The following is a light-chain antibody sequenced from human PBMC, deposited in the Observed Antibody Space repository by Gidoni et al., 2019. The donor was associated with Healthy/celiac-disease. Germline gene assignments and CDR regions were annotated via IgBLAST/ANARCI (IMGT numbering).Light chain of an antibody. Sequence: DIQMTESPSSLSASVGDRVTITCRASQSISSYLNWYQQKPGKAPKLLIYAASSLQSGVPSSFSGSGSGTEFPLTISSLQPEDFATYYCQQSYSTPQTFGQGTKVEIK. J-gene: IGKJ1*01. V-gene: IGKV1-39*01. CDR1: QSISSY. CDR3: QQSYSTPQT. CDR2: AAS.